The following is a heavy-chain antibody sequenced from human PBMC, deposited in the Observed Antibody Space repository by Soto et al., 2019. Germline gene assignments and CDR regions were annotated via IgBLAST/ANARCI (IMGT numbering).Heavy chain of an antibody. CDR1: GGTFSSYA. J-gene: IGHJ5*02. CDR3: ARDRLEQQLFNWFDP. CDR2: IIPIFGTA. D-gene: IGHD6-13*01. Sequence: QVQLVQSGAEVKKPGSSVKVSCKASGGTFSSYAISWVRQAPGQGLEWMGGIIPIFGTANYAQKFQGRVTITADESTSTADMELSSLRSEDTAVYYCARDRLEQQLFNWFDPWGQGTLVTVSS. V-gene: IGHV1-69*01.